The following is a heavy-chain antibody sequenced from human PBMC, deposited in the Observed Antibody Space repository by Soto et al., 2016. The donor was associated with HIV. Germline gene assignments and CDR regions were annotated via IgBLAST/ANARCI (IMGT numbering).Heavy chain of an antibody. CDR1: EFTFGNYA. Sequence: EVNLLESGGGLVQPGGSLKLSCGASEFTFGNYAMSWVRQAPGKGLEWVSGISDSGGNTYYADSVKGRFTISRDNSKNTLYLQMNSLRAEDTAVYYCAKDLRMTMVQGFIDALDFWGQGTMVTVSS. V-gene: IGHV3-23*01. CDR2: ISDSGGNT. D-gene: IGHD3-10*01. CDR3: AKDLRMTMVQGFIDALDF. J-gene: IGHJ3*01.